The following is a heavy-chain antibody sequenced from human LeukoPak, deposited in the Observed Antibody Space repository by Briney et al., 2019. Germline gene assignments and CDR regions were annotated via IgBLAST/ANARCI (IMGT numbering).Heavy chain of an antibody. Sequence: KPSDTLSLTCAVSGYYISSGYYWGWIRQPPGKGLEWIESNYHSGSTHYNPSLTSRVTISVATSKNQFSLKLSSVTAADTAVYYCARSEAAAGTGLNYWGQGTLVTVSS. D-gene: IGHD6-13*01. V-gene: IGHV4-38-2*01. J-gene: IGHJ4*02. CDR3: ARSEAAAGTGLNY. CDR2: NYHSGST. CDR1: GYYISSGYY.